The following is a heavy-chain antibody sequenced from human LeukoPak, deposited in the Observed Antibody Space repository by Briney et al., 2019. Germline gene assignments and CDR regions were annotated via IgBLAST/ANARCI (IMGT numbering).Heavy chain of an antibody. CDR1: GGSISSYY. CDR3: ARSYSSSWEPYYYYYYMDV. CDR2: IYYSGST. J-gene: IGHJ6*03. V-gene: IGHV4-59*01. Sequence: PSQTLSLTCTVSGGSISSYYWSWIRQPPGKGLEWIGYIYYSGSTNYNPSLKSRVTISVDTSKNQFSLKLSSVTAADTAVYYCARSYSSSWEPYYYYYYMDVWGKGTTVTVSS. D-gene: IGHD6-13*01.